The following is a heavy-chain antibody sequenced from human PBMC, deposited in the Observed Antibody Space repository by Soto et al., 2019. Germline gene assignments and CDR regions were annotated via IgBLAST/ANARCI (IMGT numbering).Heavy chain of an antibody. J-gene: IGHJ3*02. CDR3: ARAVLYESLTGYHERDFDI. D-gene: IGHD3-9*01. CDR1: GYTFTSYA. Sequence: ASVKVSCKASGYTFTSYAMHWVRQAPGQRLEWMGWINAGNGNTKYSQKFQGRVTITRDTSASTAYMELSSLRSEDTAVYYCARAVLYESLTGYHERDFDIWGQGTMVNVSS. CDR2: INAGNGNT. V-gene: IGHV1-3*01.